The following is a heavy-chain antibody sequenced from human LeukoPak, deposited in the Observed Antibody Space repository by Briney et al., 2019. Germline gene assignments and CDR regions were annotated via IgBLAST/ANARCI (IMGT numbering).Heavy chain of an antibody. D-gene: IGHD3-3*01. CDR1: GGTFSSDA. J-gene: IGHJ6*02. CDR2: ISAYNGNT. Sequence: GASVKVSCKASGGTFSSDAISWVRQAPGQGLEWMGWISAYNGNTNYAQKLQGRVTMTTDTSTSTAYMELRSLRSDDTAVYYCARRNYDFWSGYLYGMDVWGQGTTVTVSS. CDR3: ARRNYDFWSGYLYGMDV. V-gene: IGHV1-18*01.